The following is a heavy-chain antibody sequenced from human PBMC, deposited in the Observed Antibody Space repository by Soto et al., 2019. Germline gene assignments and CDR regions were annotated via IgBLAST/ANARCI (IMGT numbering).Heavy chain of an antibody. CDR1: GFTFTRSA. CDR2: IVVGSGNT. Sequence: SVKVSCKASGFTFTRSAVQWVLQARGQRLEWIGWIVVGSGNTNYAQKFQERVTITRDMSTSTAYMELSSLRSEDTAVYYCAAPGLSYSGYDIDAFDIWGQGTMVTVSS. D-gene: IGHD5-12*01. J-gene: IGHJ3*02. CDR3: AAPGLSYSGYDIDAFDI. V-gene: IGHV1-58*01.